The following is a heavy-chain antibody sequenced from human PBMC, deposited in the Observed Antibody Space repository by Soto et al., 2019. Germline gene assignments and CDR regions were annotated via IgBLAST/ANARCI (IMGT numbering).Heavy chain of an antibody. CDR1: GYTFTSYG. J-gene: IGHJ6*02. D-gene: IGHD1-20*01. Sequence: SVKVSCKASGYTFTSYGISWVRQAPGQGLDWMGWISAYNGNTKYAQDLQGRVTMTTDTSTSTAYMELRSLRSDDTAIYYCARDQQKYNPSFYHYYAMDLWGQGTTVTVSS. V-gene: IGHV1-18*01. CDR2: ISAYNGNT. CDR3: ARDQQKYNPSFYHYYAMDL.